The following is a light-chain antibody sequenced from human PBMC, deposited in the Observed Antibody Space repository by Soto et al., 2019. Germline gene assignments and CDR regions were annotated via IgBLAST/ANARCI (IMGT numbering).Light chain of an antibody. CDR3: QQRSNWPPYT. CDR2: DAS. CDR1: QSVSSY. J-gene: IGKJ2*01. V-gene: IGKV3-11*01. Sequence: EIVLTQSPATLSLSPGERATLSCRASQSVSSYLAWYQQQPGQAPRLLIYDASNRATGIPARFSGSGSGTDFILTISSLEPEDFAVYYCQQRSNWPPYTFGQGTKLEIK.